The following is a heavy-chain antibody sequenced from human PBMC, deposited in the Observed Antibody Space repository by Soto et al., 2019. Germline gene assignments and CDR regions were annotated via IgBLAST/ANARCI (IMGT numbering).Heavy chain of an antibody. CDR2: IYTSGST. CDR3: ARDLDPRSTTSITDY. Sequence: PSETLSLTCTVSGGSISSYYWSWIRQPAGKGLEWIGRIYTSGSTNYNPSLKSRVTMSVDTSKNQFSLKLSYVTAADTAVYYCARDLDPRSTTSITDYWGQGTLVTVSS. J-gene: IGHJ4*02. V-gene: IGHV4-4*07. D-gene: IGHD1-7*01. CDR1: GGSISSYY.